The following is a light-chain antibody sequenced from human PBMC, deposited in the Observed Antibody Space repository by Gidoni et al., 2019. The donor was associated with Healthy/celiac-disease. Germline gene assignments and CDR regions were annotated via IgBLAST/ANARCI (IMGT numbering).Light chain of an antibody. V-gene: IGKV4-1*01. CDR2: WAS. CDR1: QSVLYSSNNKNY. CDR3: QQDYSTPLT. J-gene: IGKJ4*01. Sequence: DIVMTQSPDSLAVSLGERATINCKSSQSVLYSSNNKNYLAWYQQKPGPPPKLRIYWASTRESGFPDRFSGSGSGTDFTLTSSSLQAEDVAVYYCQQDYSTPLTFGGGTKVEIK.